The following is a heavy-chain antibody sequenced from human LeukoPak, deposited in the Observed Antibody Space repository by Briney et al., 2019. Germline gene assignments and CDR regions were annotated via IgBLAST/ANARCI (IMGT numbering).Heavy chain of an antibody. CDR1: GFTFSSYA. J-gene: IGHJ4*02. CDR3: ARFIAAPYYFDY. D-gene: IGHD6-13*01. V-gene: IGHV3-30*04. CDR2: ISYDGSNK. Sequence: GGSLRLSCAASGFTFSSYAMHWVRQAPGKGLEWVAVISYDGSNKYYADSVKGRFTVSRDDSKNTLYLQMNSLRAEDTAVYYCARFIAAPYYFDYWGRGTLVTVSS.